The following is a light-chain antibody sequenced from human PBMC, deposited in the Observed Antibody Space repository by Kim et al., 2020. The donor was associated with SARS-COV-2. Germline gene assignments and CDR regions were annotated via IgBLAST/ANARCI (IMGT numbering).Light chain of an antibody. J-gene: IGLJ2*01. Sequence: QSITISCTGTSSDVRGYNLVSWYQQHPGKAPKLMIYEVSKRPSGVSNRFSGSKSGNSASLTISELQAEDEADYYCCSYAGSSTYVVFGRGTQLTVL. CDR3: CSYAGSSTYVV. CDR2: EVS. V-gene: IGLV2-23*02. CDR1: SSDVRGYNL.